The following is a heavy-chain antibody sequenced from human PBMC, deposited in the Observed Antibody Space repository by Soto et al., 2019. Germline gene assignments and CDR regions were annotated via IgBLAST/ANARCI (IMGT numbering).Heavy chain of an antibody. CDR3: VRDVDCKTSTCSPLGY. CDR1: GFTFSSYG. Sequence: VQLVESGGGVVQPGTSLRLSCAASGFTFSSYGMHWVLQAPGKGLEWVAVIWYDGTYAYSADSVKGRFTISRDNFKSTLYLQMNSLSAEDTAVFYGVRDVDCKTSTCSPLGYWGQGTLVTVSS. D-gene: IGHD2-2*01. V-gene: IGHV3-33*01. J-gene: IGHJ4*02. CDR2: IWYDGTYA.